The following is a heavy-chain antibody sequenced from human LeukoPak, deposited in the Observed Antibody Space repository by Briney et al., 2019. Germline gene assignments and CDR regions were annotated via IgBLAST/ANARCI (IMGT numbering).Heavy chain of an antibody. Sequence: SVKVSCKASGGTFSSYAISWVRQAPGQGLEWMGGIIPIFGTANYAQKLQGRVTVTADESTSTAYMELSSLRSEDTAVYYCARLPSYGHRRGFDYWGQGTLVTVSS. CDR3: ARLPSYGHRRGFDY. V-gene: IGHV1-69*13. D-gene: IGHD5-18*01. J-gene: IGHJ4*02. CDR2: IIPIFGTA. CDR1: GGTFSSYA.